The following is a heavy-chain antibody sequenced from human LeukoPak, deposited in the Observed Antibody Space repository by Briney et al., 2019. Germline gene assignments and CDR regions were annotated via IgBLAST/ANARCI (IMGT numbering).Heavy chain of an antibody. CDR2: IFPIFGTA. CDR3: ARDGYYDSSGYYYGSGYFDY. D-gene: IGHD3-22*01. J-gene: IGHJ4*02. CDR1: GGTFSSYA. Sequence: GASVKVSCKASGGTFSSYAISWVRQAPGQGLEWMGGIFPIFGTANYAQKFQGRVTITADESTSTAYMELSSLRSEDTAVYCCARDGYYDSSGYYYGSGYFDYWGQGTLVTVSS. V-gene: IGHV1-69*01.